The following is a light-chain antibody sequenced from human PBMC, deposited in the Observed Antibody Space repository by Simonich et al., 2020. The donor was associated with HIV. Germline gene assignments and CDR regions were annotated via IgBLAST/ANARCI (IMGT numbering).Light chain of an antibody. V-gene: IGKV1-5*03. CDR3: QQYNSYTWT. J-gene: IGKJ1*01. Sequence: DIQMTQSPSTLSASVGDRVTIPSRASESIGSWLAWYQQKSGKAPKLLIYKASSLKSGVPSRFSGSGSGTEFTLTISSLQPDDFATYFCQQYNSYTWTFGQGTKVEIK. CDR1: ESIGSW. CDR2: KAS.